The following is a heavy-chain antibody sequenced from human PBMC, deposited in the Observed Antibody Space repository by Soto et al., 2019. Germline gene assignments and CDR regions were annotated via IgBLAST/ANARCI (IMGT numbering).Heavy chain of an antibody. CDR1: GYTFTSYG. CDR2: ISAYNGNT. D-gene: IGHD2-21*02. CDR3: AGDPLAYCGGDCYSGDYYYYDGMDV. Sequence: GASVKVSCKASGYTFTSYGISWVRQAPGQGLEWMGWISAYNGNTNYAQKLQGRVTMTTDTSTSTAYMELRSLRSDDPAVYYCAGDPLAYCGGDCYSGDYYYYDGMDVWGQGTTVTVSS. V-gene: IGHV1-18*01. J-gene: IGHJ6*02.